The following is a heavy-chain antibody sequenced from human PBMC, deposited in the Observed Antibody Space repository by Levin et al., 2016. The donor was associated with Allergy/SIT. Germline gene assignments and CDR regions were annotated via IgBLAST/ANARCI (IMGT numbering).Heavy chain of an antibody. CDR2: IQYGGTTK. CDR1: GFTFSIYD. D-gene: IGHD2-2*01. V-gene: IGHV3-30*02. CDR3: ASRAESSSDH. Sequence: GESLKISCAASGFTFSIYDMHWVRQAPGKGLEWVALIQYGGTTKFYADSVKGRFTISRDNSKNTLYLQMNSLTVEDTAVYYCASRAESSSDHWGQGTLVTVSS. J-gene: IGHJ4*02.